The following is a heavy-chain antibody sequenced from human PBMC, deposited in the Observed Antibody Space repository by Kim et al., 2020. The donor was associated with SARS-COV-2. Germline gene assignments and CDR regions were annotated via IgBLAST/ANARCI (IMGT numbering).Heavy chain of an antibody. D-gene: IGHD3-9*01. Sequence: PSLKSRVTISVDTSKNQFSLKLSSVTAADTAVYYCATEGPDILTGYYKAYWGQGTLVTVSS. J-gene: IGHJ4*02. V-gene: IGHV4-31*02. CDR3: ATEGPDILTGYYKAY.